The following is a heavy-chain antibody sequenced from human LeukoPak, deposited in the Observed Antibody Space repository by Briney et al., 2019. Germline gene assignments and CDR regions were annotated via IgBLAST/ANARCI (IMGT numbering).Heavy chain of an antibody. CDR1: GYTFTCYY. J-gene: IGHJ5*02. CDR2: INPNSGGT. CDR3: ARERTPYYYDSSGYYYRGWFDP. D-gene: IGHD3-22*01. Sequence: ASVKVSCKASGYTFTCYYMHWVRQAPGQGLEWMGRINPNSGGTNYARKFQGRVTMTRDTSISTAYMELSRLRADDTAVYYCARERTPYYYDSSGYYYRGWFDPWGQGTLVTVSS. V-gene: IGHV1-2*06.